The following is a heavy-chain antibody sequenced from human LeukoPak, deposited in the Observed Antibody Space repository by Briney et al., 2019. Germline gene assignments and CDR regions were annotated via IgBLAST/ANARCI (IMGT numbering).Heavy chain of an antibody. D-gene: IGHD1-26*01. Sequence: SETLSLTCTVSGGSISTYYWSWIRQPPGKGLEWIGYISYSGSTDYNPSLKSRVTMSVDTSINQFSLKLSSVTAADTAVYYCARLGIVGATTTFDYWGQGTLVTVSS. CDR1: GGSISTYY. CDR2: ISYSGST. CDR3: ARLGIVGATTTFDY. V-gene: IGHV4-59*08. J-gene: IGHJ4*02.